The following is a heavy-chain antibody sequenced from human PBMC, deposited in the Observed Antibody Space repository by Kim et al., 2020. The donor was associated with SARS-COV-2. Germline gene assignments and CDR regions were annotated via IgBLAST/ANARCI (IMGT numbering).Heavy chain of an antibody. CDR2: AYINGNT. Sequence: SETLSLTCTVSGDSITSGTYYWNWIRQPAGKGLEWIGRAYINGNTNYNPSLKSRVTISIDTSKKQFSLKLSSVTAADTAVYYCARGRYSSSWDNYYYYGLDVWGQGTTVTVSS. J-gene: IGHJ6*02. CDR1: GDSITSGTYY. D-gene: IGHD6-13*01. V-gene: IGHV4-61*02. CDR3: ARGRYSSSWDNYYYYGLDV.